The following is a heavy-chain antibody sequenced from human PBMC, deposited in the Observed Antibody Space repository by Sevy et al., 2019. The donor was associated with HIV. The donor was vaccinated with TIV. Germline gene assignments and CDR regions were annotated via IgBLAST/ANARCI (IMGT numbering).Heavy chain of an antibody. D-gene: IGHD2-21*01. J-gene: IGHJ6*02. CDR3: ARGGPLVDGILIPWGMDV. Sequence: GGSQRLSCAASGFTFSNYWMNWVRHAPGKGLEWVANIKNDGSETYYADSVKGRITLSRDDIKNSLSLQMNSLIVEDTDVYYCARGGPLVDGILIPWGMDVWGQGTTVTVSS. CDR1: GFTFSNYW. V-gene: IGHV3-7*03. CDR2: IKNDGSET.